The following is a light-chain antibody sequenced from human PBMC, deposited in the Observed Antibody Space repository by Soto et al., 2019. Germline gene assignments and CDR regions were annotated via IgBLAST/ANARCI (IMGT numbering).Light chain of an antibody. V-gene: IGKV1-17*01. CDR2: AAS. Sequence: IQMTQYPSSLSASVGDRLSITCRASQVITNDLGWYQQKPGKAPKRLIYAASTLQSGVPSRFSGSGSGTEFTLTISSLQPEDVATYYCQQYNSYSRTFGQGTKVDIK. CDR3: QQYNSYSRT. CDR1: QVITND. J-gene: IGKJ1*01.